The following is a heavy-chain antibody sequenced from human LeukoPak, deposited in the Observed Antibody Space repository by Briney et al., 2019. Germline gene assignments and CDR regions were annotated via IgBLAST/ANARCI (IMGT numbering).Heavy chain of an antibody. CDR2: MNPNSGNT. D-gene: IGHD2-15*01. V-gene: IGHV1-8*02. CDR3: ARGRGGNVGY. Sequence: ASVKVSCKASGYTFTDYYVHWLRQAPGQGPEWMGWMNPNSGNTGYAQKFQGRVTMTRNTSISTAYMELNSLRSEDTAVYYCARGRGGNVGYWGQGTLVTVSS. CDR1: GYTFTDYY. J-gene: IGHJ4*02.